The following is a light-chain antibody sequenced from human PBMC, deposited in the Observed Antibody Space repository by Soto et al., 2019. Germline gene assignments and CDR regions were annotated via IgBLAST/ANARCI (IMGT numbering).Light chain of an antibody. CDR1: HSVSSNY. Sequence: EIVLTQSPGTLSLSPGERATLSCRASHSVSSNYLAWYQQKPGQAPRLLIYGASSRATGIPDRFSGSGSGTDFTLTISILEPEHFAVYSCQQYGSTPYTFGQGTNLEIK. J-gene: IGKJ2*01. CDR2: GAS. CDR3: QQYGSTPYT. V-gene: IGKV3-20*01.